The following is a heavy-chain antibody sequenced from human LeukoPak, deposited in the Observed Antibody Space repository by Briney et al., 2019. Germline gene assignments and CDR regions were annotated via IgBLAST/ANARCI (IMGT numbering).Heavy chain of an antibody. CDR3: ARDAATIGTYWYFDL. CDR2: ISNSDGSI. Sequence: PGGSLRLSCAASGFTFSSYSMNWVRQAPGKGLEWVSYISNSDGSIYYADSVKGRFTISRDNAKLSLFLQMNTLRDEDTAVYYCARDAATIGTYWYFDLWGRGTLVTVSS. D-gene: IGHD1-1*01. J-gene: IGHJ2*01. CDR1: GFTFSSYS. V-gene: IGHV3-48*02.